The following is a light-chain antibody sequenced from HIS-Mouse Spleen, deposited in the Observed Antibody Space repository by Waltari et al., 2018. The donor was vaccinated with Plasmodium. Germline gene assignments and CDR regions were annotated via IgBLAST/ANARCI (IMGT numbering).Light chain of an antibody. CDR3: QQLNSYPLT. J-gene: IGKJ4*01. Sequence: DIQLTQSASFLSASVGDRVTIPCRASQGISSYLAWYQQKPGKAPKLLIYAASTLQSGVPSSFSGSGSGTEFTLTISSLQPEDFATYYCQQLNSYPLTFGGGTKVEIK. V-gene: IGKV1-9*01. CDR2: AAS. CDR1: QGISSY.